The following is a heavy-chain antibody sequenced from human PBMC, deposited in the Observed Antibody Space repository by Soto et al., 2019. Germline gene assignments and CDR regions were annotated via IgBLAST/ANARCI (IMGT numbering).Heavy chain of an antibody. D-gene: IGHD6-13*01. J-gene: IGHJ5*01. CDR2: MHYSGST. CDR3: ARPGYSSNWYWFDS. CDR1: GVSVRSSDYY. Sequence: PSETLSLTCTVSGVSVRSSDYYWGWIRQPPNKGLEWIGSMHYSGSTFYNPSLKSRVTISVDTSKNQFSLKLTSVTAADTAVYYCARPGYSSNWYWFDSWGQGTPVTVFS. V-gene: IGHV4-39*01.